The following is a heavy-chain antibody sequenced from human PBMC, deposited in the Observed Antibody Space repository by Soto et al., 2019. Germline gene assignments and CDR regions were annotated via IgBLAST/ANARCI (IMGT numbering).Heavy chain of an antibody. J-gene: IGHJ6*03. Sequence: TLSLTCTVSGGSIRSYYWSWIRQPPGKGLEWIGYIYYSGSTNYNPSLKSRVTISVDTSKNQFSLKLSSVTAADTAVYYCARRATTDYYYYYYYMDVWGKGTTVTVSS. CDR3: ARRATTDYYYYYYYMDV. D-gene: IGHD1-1*01. V-gene: IGHV4-59*08. CDR1: GGSIRSYY. CDR2: IYYSGST.